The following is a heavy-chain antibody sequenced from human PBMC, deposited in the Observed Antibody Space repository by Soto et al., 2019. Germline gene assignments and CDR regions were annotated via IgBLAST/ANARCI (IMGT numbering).Heavy chain of an antibody. Sequence: ASVKVSCKASGFTFSNYGLNWVRQAPGQGLEWMGWVSANNSHTNYAQNLQGRVSMTTDTSTSTAYMELRGLTFDDTAVYYCAREIDIVTAKNFFYYYVIDFWGQGTTVIVS. CDR3: AREIDIVTAKNFFYYYVIDF. D-gene: IGHD2-15*01. CDR2: VSANNSHT. CDR1: GFTFSNYG. J-gene: IGHJ6*02. V-gene: IGHV1-18*01.